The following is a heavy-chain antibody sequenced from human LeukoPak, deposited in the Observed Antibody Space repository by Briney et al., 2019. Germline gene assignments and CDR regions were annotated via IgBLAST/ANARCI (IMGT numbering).Heavy chain of an antibody. J-gene: IGHJ6*04. CDR1: GFTFSSYE. Sequence: TGGSLRLSCASSGFTFSSYEMNWVRRAPGKALEWVSYISSSGSTIYYADSVKGRFTISRDNAKNSLYLQMNSLRAEDRSVYYCAELGITMIGGVWGKGTTVTISS. CDR2: ISSSGSTI. CDR3: AELGITMIGGV. D-gene: IGHD3-10*02. V-gene: IGHV3-48*03.